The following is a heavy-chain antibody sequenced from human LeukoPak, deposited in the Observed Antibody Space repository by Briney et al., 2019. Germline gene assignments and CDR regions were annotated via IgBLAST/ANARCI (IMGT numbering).Heavy chain of an antibody. Sequence: PGGSLRLSCAASGFTFSSYGMSWVRQAPGKGLEWVSGISWNSGSIGYADSVKGRFTISGDNAKNSLYLQMNSLRAEDTALYYCAKCYGSGSCVFDYWGQGTLVTVSS. CDR2: ISWNSGSI. V-gene: IGHV3-9*01. CDR1: GFTFSSYG. J-gene: IGHJ4*02. CDR3: AKCYGSGSCVFDY. D-gene: IGHD3-10*01.